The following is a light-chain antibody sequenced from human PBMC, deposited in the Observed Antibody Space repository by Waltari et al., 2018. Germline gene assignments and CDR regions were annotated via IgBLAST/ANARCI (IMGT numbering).Light chain of an antibody. Sequence: EIVLTQSPATLSLSPGERATLSCTASQTISSYLAWYQHKLGQAPRLLIYDASKRATGITARFSGSGSGTDFTLTISGLEPEDFAVYYCQQRSKWPPTFGGGTKVEIK. CDR1: QTISSY. J-gene: IGKJ4*01. CDR2: DAS. V-gene: IGKV3-11*01. CDR3: QQRSKWPPT.